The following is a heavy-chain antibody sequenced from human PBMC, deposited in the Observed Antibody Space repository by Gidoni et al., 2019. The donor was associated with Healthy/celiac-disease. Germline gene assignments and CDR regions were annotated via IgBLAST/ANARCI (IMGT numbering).Heavy chain of an antibody. CDR1: GFTFSSYG. V-gene: IGHV3-30*18. D-gene: IGHD3-10*01. J-gene: IGHJ3*02. Sequence: QVQLVESGGGVVQPGRSLRLSCAASGFTFSSYGMHWVRQAPGTGLEWVAVISYDGSNKYYADSVKGRFTISRDNSKNTLYLQMNSLRAEDTAVYYCAKVTGDFDIWGQGTMVTVSS. CDR3: AKVTGDFDI. CDR2: ISYDGSNK.